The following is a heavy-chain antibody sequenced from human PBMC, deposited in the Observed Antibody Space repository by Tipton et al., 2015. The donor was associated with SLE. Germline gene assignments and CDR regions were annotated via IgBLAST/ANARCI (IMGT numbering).Heavy chain of an antibody. CDR1: GGSFSGYY. V-gene: IGHV4-34*01. J-gene: IGHJ2*01. CDR3: ARERGPSWYFDL. CDR2: INHSGST. Sequence: TLSLTCAVYGGSFSGYYWSWIRQPPGKGLEWIGEINHSGSTNYNPSLKSRVTISVDTSKNQFSLKLSSVTAADTAVYYCARERGPSWYFDLWGRGTLVTVSS. D-gene: IGHD3-10*01.